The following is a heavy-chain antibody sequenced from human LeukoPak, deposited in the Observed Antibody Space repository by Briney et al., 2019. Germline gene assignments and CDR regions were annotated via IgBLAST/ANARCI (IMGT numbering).Heavy chain of an antibody. J-gene: IGHJ3*02. CDR2: IYYSGST. V-gene: IGHV4-59*01. CDR1: GGSISSYY. CDR3: TRDKGGYLKDGFDI. D-gene: IGHD6-25*01. Sequence: SGTLSLTCTVSGGSISSYYWSWIRPPPGKGLEWIGCIYYSGSTNYNPSLKSRVTISVDTSKNQYSLRLSSVTAADTAVYYCTRDKGGYLKDGFDIWGQGTMVTVSS.